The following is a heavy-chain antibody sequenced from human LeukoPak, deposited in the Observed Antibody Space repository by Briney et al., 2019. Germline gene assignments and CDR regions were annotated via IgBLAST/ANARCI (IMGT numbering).Heavy chain of an antibody. J-gene: IGHJ4*02. CDR1: GFTFSNYA. Sequence: GASLRLSCAASGFTFSNYAMRWVPQAPGKGLEGVSAITDSGSGIYYADSMKSRFTISRDNSKNTLYLQINSLRAEDTAVYYCAKWGDYDVLTGYYVSDYWGQGTLVTVSS. CDR3: AKWGDYDVLTGYYVSDY. CDR2: ITDSGSGI. V-gene: IGHV3-23*01. D-gene: IGHD3-9*01.